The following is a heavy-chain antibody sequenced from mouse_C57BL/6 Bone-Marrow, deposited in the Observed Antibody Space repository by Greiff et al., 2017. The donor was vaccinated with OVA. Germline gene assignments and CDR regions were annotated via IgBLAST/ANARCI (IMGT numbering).Heavy chain of an antibody. Sequence: QVQLQQPGAELVMPGASVKLSCKASGYTFTSYWMHWVKQRPGQGLEWIGEIDPSDSYTNYNQKFKGKSTLTVDKSSSTAYMQLSSLTSEDSAVYYCARERLRRRFAYWGQGTLITVSA. CDR2: IDPSDSYT. D-gene: IGHD2-4*01. CDR1: GYTFTSYW. V-gene: IGHV1-69*01. CDR3: ARERLRRRFAY. J-gene: IGHJ3*01.